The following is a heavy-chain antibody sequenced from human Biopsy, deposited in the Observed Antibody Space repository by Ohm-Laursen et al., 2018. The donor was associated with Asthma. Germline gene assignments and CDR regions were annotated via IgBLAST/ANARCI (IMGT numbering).Heavy chain of an antibody. V-gene: IGHV4-61*01. CDR1: GGSVSSGSYY. CDR3: ARVPTTLRYFDL. J-gene: IGHJ2*01. CDR2: ISYSGST. D-gene: IGHD2-15*01. Sequence: SETLSLTCTVSGGSVSSGSYYWSWIRQPPGKGLAWVSYISYSGSTDYNPSLKSRLTISMETSKNQFSLKLSSVTAADTAVYYCARVPTTLRYFDLWGRGTLVTVSS.